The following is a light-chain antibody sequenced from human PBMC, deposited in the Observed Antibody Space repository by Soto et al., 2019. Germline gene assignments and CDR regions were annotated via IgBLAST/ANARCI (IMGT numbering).Light chain of an antibody. CDR3: RSYTSSTLYV. CDR2: DVS. V-gene: IGLV2-14*01. Sequence: QASRTQPASLSGSPGQSNTISCTGTNSEVGGYNYVSWYQQHPGKAPKLMIYDVSNRPSGVSNRFSGSKSGNTASLTFSGLQAEDEADYYCRSYTSSTLYVFGTGTKVTV. J-gene: IGLJ1*01. CDR1: NSEVGGYNY.